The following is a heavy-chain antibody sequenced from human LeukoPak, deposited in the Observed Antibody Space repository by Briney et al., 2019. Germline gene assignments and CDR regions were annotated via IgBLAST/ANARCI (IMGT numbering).Heavy chain of an antibody. D-gene: IGHD6-19*01. CDR2: FFMGTTT. V-gene: IGHV3-66*01. CDR3: ARDGGSGSAVPGTRNHYSGMDV. CDR1: DFSVNTKD. Sequence: GGSLRLSCAAPDFSVNTKDTSWVRQALGKGLWWVSMFFMGTTTFYEDSVKGKFTISRDNSKITVYLQKNSLSVEDTAVYYRARDGGSGSAVPGTRNHYSGMDVWGQGTTVTVSS. J-gene: IGHJ6*02.